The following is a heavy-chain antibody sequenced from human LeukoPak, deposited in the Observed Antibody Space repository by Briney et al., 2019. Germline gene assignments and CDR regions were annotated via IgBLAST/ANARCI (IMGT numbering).Heavy chain of an antibody. J-gene: IGHJ6*03. CDR3: AREGLGQLVRGAYHYYYYMDV. CDR2: IIHIFGTA. V-gene: IGHV1-69*13. D-gene: IGHD6-6*01. Sequence: SVKLSCKASGGTFSSYAISWVRQAPGQGREWMGGIIHIFGTANYAQKLQGRVTITADESTSTAYMELSSLRSEDTAVYYCAREGLGQLVRGAYHYYYYMDVWGKGTTVTVSS. CDR1: GGTFSSYA.